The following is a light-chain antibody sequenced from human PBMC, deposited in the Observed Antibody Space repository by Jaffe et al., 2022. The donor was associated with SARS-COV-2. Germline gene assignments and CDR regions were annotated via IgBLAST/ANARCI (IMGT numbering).Light chain of an antibody. Sequence: DTQMTQSPSYVSASVGDRVTITCRASQSVNNWIAWFQQKPGKAPKLLIYAAHILQSGVPSRFSGSGSGTDFTLTISSLQPEDFATYYCQQANSFPHTFGQGTKLEIK. V-gene: IGKV1-12*01. CDR3: QQANSFPHT. CDR1: QSVNNW. CDR2: AAH. J-gene: IGKJ2*01.